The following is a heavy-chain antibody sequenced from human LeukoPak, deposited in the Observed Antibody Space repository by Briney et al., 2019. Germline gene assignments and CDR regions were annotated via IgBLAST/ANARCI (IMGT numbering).Heavy chain of an antibody. D-gene: IGHD6-13*01. CDR1: GYSFTSCW. CDR3: ARQRAAADGYFDY. V-gene: IGHV5-51*01. J-gene: IGHJ4*02. CDR2: IYPGDSDT. Sequence: GESLKISCKGSGYSFTSCWIGWVRQMPGKGLEWMGIIYPGDSDTRYSPSFQGQVTISADKSISTAYLQWSSLKASDTAMYYCARQRAAADGYFDYWGQGTLVTVSS.